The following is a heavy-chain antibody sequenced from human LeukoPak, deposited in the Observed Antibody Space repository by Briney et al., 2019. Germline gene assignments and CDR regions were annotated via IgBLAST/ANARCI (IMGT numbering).Heavy chain of an antibody. V-gene: IGHV5-10-1*01. CDR3: ASLEMATDY. Sequence: GESLKISCKGSAYSFTSYWISWVRQMPGKGLEWMGRIDPSDSYTNYNPSFQGHVTISADKSISTAYLHWSSLKASDTAMYYCASLEMATDYWGQGTLVTVSS. J-gene: IGHJ4*02. D-gene: IGHD5-24*01. CDR1: AYSFTSYW. CDR2: IDPSDSYT.